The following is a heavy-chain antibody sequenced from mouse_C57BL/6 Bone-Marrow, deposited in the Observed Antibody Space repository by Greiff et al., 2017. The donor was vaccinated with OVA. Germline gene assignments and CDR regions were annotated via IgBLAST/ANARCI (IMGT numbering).Heavy chain of an antibody. D-gene: IGHD3-2*02. CDR2: FDPSDSYT. J-gene: IGHJ2*01. CDR3: ARHSSGYYYFDY. Sequence: QVQLQQPGAELVMPGASVKLSCKASGYTFTSYWMHWVKQRPGQGLEWIGEFDPSDSYTNYNQKFKGKSTLTVDKSSSTAYMQLSSLTSEDSAVYYCARHSSGYYYFDYWGQGTLSQSPQ. V-gene: IGHV1-69*01. CDR1: GYTFTSYW.